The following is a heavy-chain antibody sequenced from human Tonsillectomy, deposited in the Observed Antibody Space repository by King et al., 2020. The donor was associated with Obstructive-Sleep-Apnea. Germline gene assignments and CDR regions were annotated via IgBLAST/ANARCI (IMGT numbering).Heavy chain of an antibody. CDR1: KFTFDDYA. D-gene: IGHD3-10*01. CDR2: ISWNGARK. J-gene: IGHJ6*02. V-gene: IGHV3-9*01. CDR3: AKAGSGTYYNDPYGMDV. Sequence: DVQLVESGGGLVQPGRSLRLSCVASKFTFDDYAMHWVRQAPGKGLEWVSGISWNGARKGYADSLKGRFSISRDNAKNSLYLQMNSLRAEDTALYYCAKAGSGTYYNDPYGMDVWGRGTTVTVSS.